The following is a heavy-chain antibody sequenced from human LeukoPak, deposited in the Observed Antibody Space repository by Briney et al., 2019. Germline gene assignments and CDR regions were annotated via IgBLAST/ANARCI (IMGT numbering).Heavy chain of an antibody. Sequence: GGSLRLSCAASGFTFSTYGMHWVRQAPGKGLEWVAFIRYDGTDKYFADSVKGRFTISRDNSKNTLYLQVNSLRSEDTAVYYCAKEWSNGGYYFDYWGQGTLVTVSS. CDR3: AKEWSNGGYYFDY. CDR1: GFTFSTYG. CDR2: IRYDGTDK. D-gene: IGHD6-13*01. J-gene: IGHJ4*02. V-gene: IGHV3-30*02.